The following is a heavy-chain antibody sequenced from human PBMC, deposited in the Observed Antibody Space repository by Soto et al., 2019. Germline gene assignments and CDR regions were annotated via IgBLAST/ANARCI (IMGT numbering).Heavy chain of an antibody. V-gene: IGHV3-64D*06. J-gene: IGHJ4*02. Sequence: GGSLRLSCSASGFTFSSYAMHWVRQAPGKGLEYVSAISSNGGSTYYADSVKGRFTISRDNSKNTLYLQMSSLRAEDTAVYYWVKGAHSLEYQLLDYFDYWGQGTLVTVSS. CDR1: GFTFSSYA. CDR3: VKGAHSLEYQLLDYFDY. CDR2: ISSNGGST. D-gene: IGHD2-2*01.